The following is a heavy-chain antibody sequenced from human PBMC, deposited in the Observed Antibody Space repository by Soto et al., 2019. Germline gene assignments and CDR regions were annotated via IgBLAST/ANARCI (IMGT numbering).Heavy chain of an antibody. CDR3: ASQGSDTAMVDRYYYYGMDV. D-gene: IGHD5-18*01. J-gene: IGHJ6*02. V-gene: IGHV4-39*01. CDR2: IYYSGST. CDR1: GGSISSSSYY. Sequence: SETLSLTCTVSGGSISSSSYYWGWIRQPPGKGLEWIGSIYYSGSTYYNPSLKSRVTISVDTSKNQFSLKLSSVTAADTAVYYCASQGSDTAMVDRYYYYGMDVWGQGTTVTSP.